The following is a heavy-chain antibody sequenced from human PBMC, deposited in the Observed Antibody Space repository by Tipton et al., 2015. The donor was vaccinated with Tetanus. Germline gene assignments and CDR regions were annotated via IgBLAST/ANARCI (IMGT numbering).Heavy chain of an antibody. CDR1: GGSISTGGYY. J-gene: IGHJ4*02. Sequence: TLSLTCTVSGGSISTGGYYWSWLRQHTGKGLEWIAYIHFTGNTYYNPYLKSRTTISVDTSKNQFSLKLNSVTAADTAVYYCARIRQVGKPGPFFAYWGQGTLVPVSS. CDR2: IHFTGNT. CDR3: ARIRQVGKPGPFFAY. V-gene: IGHV4-31*03. D-gene: IGHD7-27*01.